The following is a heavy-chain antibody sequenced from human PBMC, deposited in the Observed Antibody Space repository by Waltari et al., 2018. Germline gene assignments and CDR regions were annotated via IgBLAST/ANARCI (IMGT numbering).Heavy chain of an antibody. D-gene: IGHD3-10*01. J-gene: IGHJ4*02. Sequence: QVQLVQSGAEVKKPGASVKVSCKASGYTFTSYDINWVRQATGQGLEWMGWMNPNRGNTGDVQKFQGRVTMTRNTSISTAYMELSSLRSEDTAVYYCAREATMVRGVILYFDYWGQGTLVTVSS. CDR2: MNPNRGNT. CDR3: AREATMVRGVILYFDY. CDR1: GYTFTSYD. V-gene: IGHV1-8*01.